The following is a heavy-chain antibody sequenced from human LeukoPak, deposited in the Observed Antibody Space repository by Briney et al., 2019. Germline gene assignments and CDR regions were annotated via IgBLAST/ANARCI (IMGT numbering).Heavy chain of an antibody. Sequence: PGGSLRLSCAASGFTFSSYGMSWVRQAPGKGLEWISSISGSGGSTYYADSVKGRFTISRDNSKNTLYLQMNSLRAEDTAVYYCAKDTTGFGEFNYYYYGMDVWGQGTTVTVSS. CDR1: GFTFSSYG. CDR2: ISGSGGST. D-gene: IGHD3-10*01. CDR3: AKDTTGFGEFNYYYYGMDV. J-gene: IGHJ6*02. V-gene: IGHV3-23*01.